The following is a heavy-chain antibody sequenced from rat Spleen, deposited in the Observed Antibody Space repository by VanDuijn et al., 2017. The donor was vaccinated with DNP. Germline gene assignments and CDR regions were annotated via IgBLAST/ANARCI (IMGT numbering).Heavy chain of an antibody. Sequence: QVQLKESGPGLVQPSQTLSLTCTVSGFSLTNYHVNWVRQPPGKGLEWMGVIWTGGSTAYNSLLKSRLSISRDTSKSQIFLERSSLQTEDTATYYCARTGSYKSGYYFDYWGQGTLVTVSS. CDR2: IWTGGST. CDR3: ARTGSYKSGYYFDY. D-gene: IGHD4-3*01. CDR1: GFSLTNYH. J-gene: IGHJ3*01. V-gene: IGHV2-43*01.